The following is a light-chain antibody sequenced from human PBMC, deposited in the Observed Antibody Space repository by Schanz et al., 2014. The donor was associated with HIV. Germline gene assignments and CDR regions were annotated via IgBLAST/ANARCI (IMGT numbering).Light chain of an antibody. J-gene: IGLJ3*02. Sequence: QSVLTQSPSASASLGASVKLTCTLSSGHSNYAVAWHQQQPEKGPRYLMNLNSDGSHNKGDGIPDRFSGSSSGAERYLTISSLQSEDEADYYCQTWDTGIQVFGGGTKLTVL. CDR1: SGHSNYA. CDR2: LNSDGSH. CDR3: QTWDTGIQV. V-gene: IGLV4-69*01.